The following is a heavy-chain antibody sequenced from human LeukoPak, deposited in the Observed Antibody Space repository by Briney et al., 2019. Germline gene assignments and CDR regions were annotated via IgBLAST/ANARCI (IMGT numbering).Heavy chain of an antibody. CDR3: ESHIVVVTAIRYYAMDV. Sequence: GGSLRLSCAASGFSFGSYDMNWVRQAPGKGLEWVSSITTSSSYIYYADSVKGRFTVSRDNAKNSLYLQMNSLRAEDTAVYYCESHIVVVTAIRYYAMDVWGQGTTVTVSS. CDR1: GFSFGSYD. D-gene: IGHD2-2*01. J-gene: IGHJ6*02. CDR2: ITTSSSYI. V-gene: IGHV3-21*01.